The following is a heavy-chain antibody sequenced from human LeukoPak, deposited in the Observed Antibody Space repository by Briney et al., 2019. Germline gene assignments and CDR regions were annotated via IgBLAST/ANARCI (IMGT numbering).Heavy chain of an antibody. CDR3: ASGSGYCSGGSCSDY. CDR1: GFTFSTYS. CDR2: ISSGSSYI. V-gene: IGHV3-21*01. Sequence: GGSLRLSCAASGFTFSTYSMNWVRQAPGKGLEWVSSISSGSSYIYYADSVKGRFTISRDNAKNSLYLQMNSLRAEETAVYYCASGSGYCSGGSCSDYWGQGTLVTVSS. D-gene: IGHD2-15*01. J-gene: IGHJ4*02.